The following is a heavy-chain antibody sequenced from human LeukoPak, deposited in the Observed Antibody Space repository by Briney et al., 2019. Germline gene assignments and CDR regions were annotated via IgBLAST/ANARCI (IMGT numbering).Heavy chain of an antibody. D-gene: IGHD3-10*01. Sequence: ASVKVSCKASGYTFTDYYMHWVRQAPGQGLEWMGWINPNSGDTKYAQKFQGRVTMTRDTSISTAYMEVNRLRSDDTAVYYCAKPGGSGTFYNGGHNWFDPWGQGTLVTVSS. CDR3: AKPGGSGTFYNGGHNWFDP. CDR1: GYTFTDYY. CDR2: INPNSGDT. V-gene: IGHV1-2*02. J-gene: IGHJ5*02.